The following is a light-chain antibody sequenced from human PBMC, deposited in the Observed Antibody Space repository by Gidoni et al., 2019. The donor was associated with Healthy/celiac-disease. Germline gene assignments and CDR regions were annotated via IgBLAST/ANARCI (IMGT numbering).Light chain of an antibody. CDR2: EGS. CDR1: SSDVVSYNL. V-gene: IGLV2-23*01. CDR3: CSYAGSSIVV. J-gene: IGLJ2*01. Sequence: QSALTQPASVSWSPGPSITISCTGTSSDVVSYNLVSWYQKHPGKAPKLMIYEGSKRPSGVSNRFSGSKSGNTASLTISGLQAEDEADYYCCSYAGSSIVVFGGGTKLTVL.